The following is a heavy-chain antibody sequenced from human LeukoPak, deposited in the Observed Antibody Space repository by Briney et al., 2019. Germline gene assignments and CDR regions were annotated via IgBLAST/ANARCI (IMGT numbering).Heavy chain of an antibody. V-gene: IGHV3-64*04. CDR2: ISGDERYT. CDR3: AKGDYDYVWGSYRKFDY. J-gene: IGHJ4*02. Sequence: GGSLRLSCSVFGFTFSSYTMHWVRQTPGKGLEFISTISGDERYTNYADSVKGRFTISRDNSKNTLYLQMNGLRAEDTAVYYCAKGDYDYVWGSYRKFDYWGQGTLVTVSS. D-gene: IGHD3-16*02. CDR1: GFTFSSYT.